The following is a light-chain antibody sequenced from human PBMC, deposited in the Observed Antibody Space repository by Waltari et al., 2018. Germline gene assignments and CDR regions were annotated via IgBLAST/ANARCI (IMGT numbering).Light chain of an antibody. CDR3: QQYNTWPPLT. CDR1: QNVYTN. J-gene: IGKJ4*01. V-gene: IGKV3-15*01. CDR2: GAS. Sequence: EIVMTQSPATLSLSPGESATLSCKASQNVYTNLAWYQQKPGQAPRLLISGASARATGVPSRFRSRGFWTDFPLTISSLPSDDFAVYYCQQYNTWPPLTFGGGTRVDIK.